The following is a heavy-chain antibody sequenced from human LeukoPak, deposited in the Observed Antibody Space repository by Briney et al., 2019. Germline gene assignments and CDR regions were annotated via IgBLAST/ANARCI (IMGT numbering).Heavy chain of an antibody. V-gene: IGHV3-7*03. J-gene: IGHJ4*02. CDR1: GFTFSVHW. CDR3: ATSAGY. CDR2: MDQDGSDK. Sequence: GGSLRLSCAASGFTFSVHWMSWVRQAPGKGLEWAANMDQDGSDKYYVDSVKGRFTISRDNARNSLYLQMNSLRAEDTAFYYCATSAGYWGQGTLVTVSS.